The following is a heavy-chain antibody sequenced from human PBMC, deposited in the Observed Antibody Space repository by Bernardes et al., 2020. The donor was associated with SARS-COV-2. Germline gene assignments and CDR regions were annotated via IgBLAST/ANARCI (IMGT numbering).Heavy chain of an antibody. CDR1: GFTFTNYA. CDR3: AKEAYSGYLETYYFYYGMDV. Sequence: GSLRLSCAASGFTFTNYAMTWVRQAPGKGLEWVSSISASGGGTYYADSVQGRFTVSRDYSTNTLYLQMDSLRAEDTAIYYCAKEAYSGYLETYYFYYGMDVWGQGTTVTVSS. J-gene: IGHJ6*02. CDR2: ISASGGGT. V-gene: IGHV3-23*01. D-gene: IGHD5-12*01.